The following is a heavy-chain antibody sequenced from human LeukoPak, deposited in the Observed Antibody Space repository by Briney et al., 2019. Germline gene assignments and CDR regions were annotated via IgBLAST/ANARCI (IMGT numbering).Heavy chain of an antibody. D-gene: IGHD6-19*01. CDR2: ISPNSGGT. Sequence: ASVKVSCKASGYTFTASYIHWVRQAPGQGLEWMGWISPNSGGTNYAQKFQGRVTMTRDTSISTAYMELSRLRSDDTAVYYCASVRYSSGWYRGDYWGQGTLVTVSS. J-gene: IGHJ4*02. CDR3: ASVRYSSGWYRGDY. V-gene: IGHV1-2*02. CDR1: GYTFTASY.